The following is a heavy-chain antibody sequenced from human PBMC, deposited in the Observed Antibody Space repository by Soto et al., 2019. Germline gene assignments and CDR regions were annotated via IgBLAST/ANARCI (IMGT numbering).Heavy chain of an antibody. J-gene: IGHJ6*02. CDR2: IYSGGST. CDR1: GFTVSSNY. CDR3: ARAPSSGYYQGYYGMDV. D-gene: IGHD3-22*01. V-gene: IGHV3-53*01. Sequence: PGGSLRLSCAASGFTVSSNYMSWVRQAPGKGLEWVSVIYSGGSTYYADSVKGRFTISRDNSKNTLYLQMNSLRAEDTAVYYCARAPSSGYYQGYYGMDVWGQGTTVTVSS.